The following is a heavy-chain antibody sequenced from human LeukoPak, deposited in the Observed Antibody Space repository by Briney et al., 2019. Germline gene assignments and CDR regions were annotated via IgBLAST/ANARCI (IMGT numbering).Heavy chain of an antibody. J-gene: IGHJ4*02. CDR3: ARDFRIQLWLLNPPDGSFDY. V-gene: IGHV3-21*01. Sequence: GGSLRLSCAASGFTFSSYNMNWVRQAPGKGLDWVSSISPTSSYTSYTDSVKGRFTISRDNAKNSLHLQMNSLRAEDTAVYYCARDFRIQLWLLNPPDGSFDYWGQGTLVTVSS. CDR2: ISPTSSYT. CDR1: GFTFSSYN. D-gene: IGHD5-18*01.